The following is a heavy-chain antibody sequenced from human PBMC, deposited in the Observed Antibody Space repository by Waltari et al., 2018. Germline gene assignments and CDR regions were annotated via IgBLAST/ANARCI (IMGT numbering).Heavy chain of an antibody. CDR1: DGSISSSNW. Sequence: QVQLQESGPGLVKPSGTLSLTCAVSDGSISSSNWWSWVRQPPGTGLEWIGEIYHSGRTNYNPSLKSRVTISVDKSKNQFSLKLNSVTAADTAVYYCARDLVGVTNYFDYWGQGTLVTVSS. J-gene: IGHJ4*02. CDR3: ARDLVGVTNYFDY. D-gene: IGHD1-26*01. V-gene: IGHV4-4*02. CDR2: IYHSGRT.